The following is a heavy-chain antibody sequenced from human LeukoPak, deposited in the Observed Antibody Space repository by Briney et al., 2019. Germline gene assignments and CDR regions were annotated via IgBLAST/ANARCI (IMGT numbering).Heavy chain of an antibody. CDR1: GFTFSSYG. V-gene: IGHV3-30*18. CDR3: AKDLGMEWELPPGGFDY. J-gene: IGHJ4*02. CDR2: ISYDGSNK. Sequence: PGGSLRLSCAASGFTFSSYGMHWGRQAPGKGLEWVAVISYDGSNKYYADSVKGRFTISRDNSKNTLYLQMNSLRAEDTAVYYCAKDLGMEWELPPGGFDYWGQGTLVTVSS. D-gene: IGHD1-26*01.